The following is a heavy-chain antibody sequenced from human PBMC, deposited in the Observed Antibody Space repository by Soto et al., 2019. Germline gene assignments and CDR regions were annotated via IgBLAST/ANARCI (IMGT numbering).Heavy chain of an antibody. Sequence: SETLSLTCTVSGGSISSYYWSWIRQPPGKGLEWIGYIYYSGSTNCNPSLKSRVTISVDTSKSQFSLKLSSVTAADTAVYYCARRRDRTTSFFDYWGQGTLVTVS. CDR2: IYYSGST. CDR3: ARRRDRTTSFFDY. J-gene: IGHJ4*01. D-gene: IGHD4-17*01. CDR1: GGSISSYY. V-gene: IGHV4-59*01.